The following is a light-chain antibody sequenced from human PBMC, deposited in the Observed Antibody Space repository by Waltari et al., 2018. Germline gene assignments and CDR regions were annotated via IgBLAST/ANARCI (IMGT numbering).Light chain of an antibody. V-gene: IGKV1-39*01. CDR3: QESYSLSWT. CDR1: QSISPP. J-gene: IGKJ1*01. CDR2: AAS. Sequence: DIQMTQSPSSRSASVGDRVTITCRASQSISPPFPFYHQKPGKAPKILIYAASSLQSGVPSRFRASSSGTDFTLTISSLQLEDAATYYCQESYSLSWTFGQGTKVEIK.